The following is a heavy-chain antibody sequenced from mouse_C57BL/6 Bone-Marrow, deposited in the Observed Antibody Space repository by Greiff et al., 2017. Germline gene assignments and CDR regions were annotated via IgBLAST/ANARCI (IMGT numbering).Heavy chain of an antibody. J-gene: IGHJ4*01. CDR3: ARGYAMDY. CDR2: IHPSSGYT. CDR1: GYTFTSYT. V-gene: IGHV1-4*01. Sequence: VKLQESGAELARPGASVQMSCKASGYTFTSYTMHWVKQRPGQGLEWIGYIHPSSGYTKYNQKFKDKATLTADKSSSTAYMQLSSLTSEDAAVYYCARGYAMDYWGQGTSVTVSS.